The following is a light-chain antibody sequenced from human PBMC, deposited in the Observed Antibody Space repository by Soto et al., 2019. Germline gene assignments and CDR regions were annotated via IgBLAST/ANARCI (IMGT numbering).Light chain of an antibody. Sequence: EIVLTQSPGTLSLSPGERATLSCRASQSVSSSYLAWYQQKPGQAPRLLIYGASSRATGIPDRFSGSGSGTDFTLTISRLEPEDFAVDYCHPYAISPLTFGGGTKVEIK. V-gene: IGKV3-20*01. J-gene: IGKJ4*01. CDR3: HPYAISPLT. CDR1: QSVSSSY. CDR2: GAS.